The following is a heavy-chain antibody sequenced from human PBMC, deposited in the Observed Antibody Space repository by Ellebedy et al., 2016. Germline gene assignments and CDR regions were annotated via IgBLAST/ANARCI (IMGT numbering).Heavy chain of an antibody. CDR1: GYTFTDYG. J-gene: IGHJ6*02. V-gene: IGHV1-18*01. D-gene: IGHD6-19*01. Sequence: ASVKVSXXASGYTFTDYGIIWVRQAPGQGLECMGRISTYNGNTNYAQSLQDRVTMTTDTSTSTAYMELRRLRSDDTAVYYCARSRIGWTYGMDVWGQGTTVTVSS. CDR3: ARSRIGWTYGMDV. CDR2: ISTYNGNT.